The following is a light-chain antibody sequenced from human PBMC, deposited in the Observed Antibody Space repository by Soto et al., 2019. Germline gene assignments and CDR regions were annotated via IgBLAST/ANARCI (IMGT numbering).Light chain of an antibody. Sequence: EIVLTQSPATLSLSPGERATLSCRASQSVSSYVAWYQQKPGQAPRLLIYDTSKRATGIPARFSGSGYGTDITTTISSLEPEDYSVYYCQQRTNWPRSFTFGPGTKVDIK. CDR2: DTS. J-gene: IGKJ3*01. V-gene: IGKV3-11*01. CDR3: QQRTNWPRSFT. CDR1: QSVSSY.